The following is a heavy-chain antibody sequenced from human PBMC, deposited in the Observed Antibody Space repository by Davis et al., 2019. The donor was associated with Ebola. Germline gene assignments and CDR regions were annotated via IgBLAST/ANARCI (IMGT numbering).Heavy chain of an antibody. CDR1: GYTFTNYA. D-gene: IGHD2-21*02. Sequence: AASVKVSCKASGYTFTNYAMHWVRQAPGQRLEWMGWINAGNGNTKYSQKFQGRVTITRDTSASTAYMELSSLTSEDTAVYYCARDPSRLTEGHLDYWGQGTLVTVSS. CDR2: INAGNGNT. CDR3: ARDPSRLTEGHLDY. J-gene: IGHJ4*02. V-gene: IGHV1-3*01.